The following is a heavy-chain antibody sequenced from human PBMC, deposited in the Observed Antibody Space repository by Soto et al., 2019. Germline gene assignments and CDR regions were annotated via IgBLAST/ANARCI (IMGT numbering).Heavy chain of an antibody. D-gene: IGHD3-22*01. J-gene: IGHJ4*02. Sequence: QVQLVESGGGVVQPGRSLRLSCAASGFTFSSYGMHWVRQAPGKGLEWVAVIWYDGSNKYYADSVKGRFTISRDNSKNTLYLQMNSLRAEHTAVYYCSREGVIVVEGGYYFDYWGQGTLVTVSS. CDR1: GFTFSSYG. V-gene: IGHV3-33*01. CDR3: SREGVIVVEGGYYFDY. CDR2: IWYDGSNK.